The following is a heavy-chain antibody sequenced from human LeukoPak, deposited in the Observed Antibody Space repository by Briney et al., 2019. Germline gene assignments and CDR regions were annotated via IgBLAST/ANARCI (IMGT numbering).Heavy chain of an antibody. J-gene: IGHJ4*02. CDR2: MWSDGSRE. D-gene: IGHD1-26*01. Sequence: PGGSLTLSCPASGFILSTHGRHWVRQPPGKGLEGVGGMWSDGSREDYADSVKDRSTIPRHMPKNTLNLQINSLRVEGTAMFYCARDLSFGSLDFRGQGTLVTVSS. V-gene: IGHV3-33*01. CDR3: ARDLSFGSLDF. CDR1: GFILSTHG.